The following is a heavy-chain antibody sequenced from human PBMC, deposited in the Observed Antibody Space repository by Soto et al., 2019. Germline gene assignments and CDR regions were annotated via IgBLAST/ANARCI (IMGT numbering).Heavy chain of an antibody. CDR2: ISPFNGHT. J-gene: IGHJ4*02. CDR3: ARDAGSESYLAY. Sequence: HVQLVQSGGEVKKPGASVKVSCKPSGYTFTNYVISWVRQAPGQGLEYMGWISPFNGHTKYAQKFQGRVTLTTETSTSTAYMELWSLINDGTAVYYCARDAGSESYLAYWGQGTLVSVSS. D-gene: IGHD1-26*01. CDR1: GYTFTNYV. V-gene: IGHV1-18*01.